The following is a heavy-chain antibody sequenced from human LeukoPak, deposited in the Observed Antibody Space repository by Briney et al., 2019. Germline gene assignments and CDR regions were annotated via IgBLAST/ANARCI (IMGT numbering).Heavy chain of an antibody. D-gene: IGHD6-13*01. CDR3: AKDDGYSSSWYWRDAFDI. CDR1: GFTSSSYG. CDR2: ISYDGSNK. J-gene: IGHJ3*02. Sequence: QPGGSLRLSCAASGFTSSSYGMHWVRQAPGKGLEWVAVISYDGSNKYYADSVKGRFTISRDNSKNTLYLQMNSLRAEDTAVYYCAKDDGYSSSWYWRDAFDIWGQGTMVTVSS. V-gene: IGHV3-30*18.